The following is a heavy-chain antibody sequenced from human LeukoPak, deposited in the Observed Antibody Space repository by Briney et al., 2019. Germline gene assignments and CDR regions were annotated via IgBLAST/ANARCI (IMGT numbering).Heavy chain of an antibody. CDR3: AKGHGSGWSYYYYGMDV. CDR2: ISYDGSNK. V-gene: IGHV3-30*18. D-gene: IGHD6-19*01. CDR1: GFTFSSYG. Sequence: GGSLRLSCAASGFTFSSYGMHWVRQAPGKGLEWVAVISYDGSNKYYADSVKGRFTISRDNSKNTLYLQMNSLRAEDTAVYYCAKGHGSGWSYYYYGMDVWGQGTTVTVSS. J-gene: IGHJ6*02.